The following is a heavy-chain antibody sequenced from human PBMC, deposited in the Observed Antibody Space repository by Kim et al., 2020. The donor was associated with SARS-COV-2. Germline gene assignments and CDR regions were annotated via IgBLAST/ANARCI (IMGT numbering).Heavy chain of an antibody. Sequence: ASVKVSCKASGYTFTGYYMHWVRQAPGQGLEWMGWINPNSGGTNYAQKFQGRVTMTRDTSISTAYMELSRLRSDDTAVYYCARDLWSGTPPFDYWGQGTLVTVSS. CDR1: GYTFTGYY. CDR2: INPNSGGT. D-gene: IGHD3-3*01. V-gene: IGHV1-2*02. CDR3: ARDLWSGTPPFDY. J-gene: IGHJ4*02.